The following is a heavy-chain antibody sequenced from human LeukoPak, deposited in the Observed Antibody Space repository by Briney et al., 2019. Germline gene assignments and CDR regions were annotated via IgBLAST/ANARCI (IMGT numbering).Heavy chain of an antibody. Sequence: PGGSLGLSCAASGFTFTSYYMHWVRQAPGQGLEWMGIINPSGGSTSYAQKFQGRVTMTRDMSTSTVYMELSSLRSEDTAVYYCAREGIAARRGFDYWGQGTLVTVSS. J-gene: IGHJ4*02. CDR3: AREGIAARRGFDY. D-gene: IGHD6-6*01. CDR1: GFTFTSYY. CDR2: INPSGGST. V-gene: IGHV1-46*01.